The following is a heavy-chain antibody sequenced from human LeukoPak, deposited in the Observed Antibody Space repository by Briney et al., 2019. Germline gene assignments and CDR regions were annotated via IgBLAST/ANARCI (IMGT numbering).Heavy chain of an antibody. CDR1: GFTFSSYA. V-gene: IGHV3-30-3*01. D-gene: IGHD3-3*01. J-gene: IGHJ3*01. CDR2: ISYDGSNK. Sequence: GGSLRLSCAASGFTFSSYAMHWVRQAPGKGLEWVAVISYDGSNKYYADSVKGRFTISRDNSKNTLYLQMNSLRAEDTAVYYCAKDLDDFWSGYYFPPGFWGQGTMVTVSS. CDR3: AKDLDDFWSGYYFPPGF.